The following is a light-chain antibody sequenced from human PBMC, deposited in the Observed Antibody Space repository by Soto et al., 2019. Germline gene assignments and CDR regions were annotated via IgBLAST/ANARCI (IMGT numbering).Light chain of an antibody. CDR3: QKYNSSPQT. J-gene: IGKJ1*01. Sequence: PSSFALSGPVGDSLSITCRASQTISSWLAWYQQKPGKIPKLLIYAASTIKSGVPSRFSGSGSGTDFTLTISSLQPEDVAAYYCQKYNSSPQTFGQGTKVDIK. V-gene: IGKV1-5*01. CDR2: AAS. CDR1: QTISSW.